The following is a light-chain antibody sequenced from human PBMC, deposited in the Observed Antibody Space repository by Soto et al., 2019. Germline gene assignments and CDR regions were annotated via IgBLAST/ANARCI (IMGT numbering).Light chain of an antibody. J-gene: IGKJ4*01. CDR3: QQYGSSPLLT. CDR1: QSVSSSY. CDR2: GAS. Sequence: EIVLTQSPGTLPLSPGERATLSCRASQSVSSSYLAWYQQKPGQAPRLLIYGASSRATGIPDRFSGSGSGTDFTLTISRLEPEDFAVYYCQQYGSSPLLTFGGGTKVEIK. V-gene: IGKV3-20*01.